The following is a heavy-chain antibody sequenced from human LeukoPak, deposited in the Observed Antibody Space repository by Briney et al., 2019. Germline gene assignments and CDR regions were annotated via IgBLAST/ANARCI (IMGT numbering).Heavy chain of an antibody. Sequence: SVKVSCKASGGTFSSYAISWVRQAPGQGLEWMGGIIPIFGTANYAQKFQGRVTITADESTSTTYMELSSLRSEDTAVYYCARDRSVVTAILHYYYYGMDVWGQGTTVTVSS. CDR1: GGTFSSYA. V-gene: IGHV1-69*13. D-gene: IGHD2-21*02. J-gene: IGHJ6*02. CDR2: IIPIFGTA. CDR3: ARDRSVVTAILHYYYYGMDV.